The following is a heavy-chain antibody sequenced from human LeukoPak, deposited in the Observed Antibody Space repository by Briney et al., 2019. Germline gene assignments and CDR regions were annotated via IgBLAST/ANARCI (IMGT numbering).Heavy chain of an antibody. D-gene: IGHD6-6*01. J-gene: IGHJ6*03. Sequence: ASVKVSCKVSGYTLTELSMHWVRQAPGKGLEWKGGFDPEDGETIYAQKFQGRVTMTEDTSTDTAYMELSSLRSEDTAVYYCATDLSSSRNMDVWGKGTTVTVSS. CDR2: FDPEDGET. CDR1: GYTLTELS. V-gene: IGHV1-24*01. CDR3: ATDLSSSRNMDV.